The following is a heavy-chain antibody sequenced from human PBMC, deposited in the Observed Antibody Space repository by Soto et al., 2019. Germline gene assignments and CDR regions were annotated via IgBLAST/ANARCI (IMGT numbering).Heavy chain of an antibody. J-gene: IGHJ4*02. D-gene: IGHD1-26*01. CDR3: ARAGGSKERELDY. CDR2: IYYSGST. V-gene: IGHV4-34*01. CDR1: GFTFSSYA. Sequence: GSLRLSCAASGFTFSSYAMSWVRQAPGKGLEWIGRIYYSGSTNYNPSLKSRVTISVDTSKNQFSLKLSSVTAADTAVYYCARAGGSKERELDYWGQGTLVTVSS.